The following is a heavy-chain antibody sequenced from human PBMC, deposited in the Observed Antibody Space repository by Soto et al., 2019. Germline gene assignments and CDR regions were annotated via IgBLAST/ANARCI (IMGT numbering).Heavy chain of an antibody. V-gene: IGHV4-30-4*08. CDR2: IYYSGST. CDR3: ARERPDGSRLDP. CDR1: GGSITYINNHY. J-gene: IGHJ5*02. Sequence: PSETLSLTCTVSGGSITYINNHYCSWFRLPPGKGLEWIGYIYYSGSTYYNPSLKSRVTISVDTSKNQFSLKLSSVTAADTAVYYCARERPDGSRLDPWGQGTLVTVSS. D-gene: IGHD6-13*01.